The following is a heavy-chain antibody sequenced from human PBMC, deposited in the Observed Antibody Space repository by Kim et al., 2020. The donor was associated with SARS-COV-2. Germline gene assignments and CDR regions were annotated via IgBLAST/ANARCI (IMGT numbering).Heavy chain of an antibody. CDR3: ARVVSSSWYLDYYYGMDV. Sequence: SETLSLTCTVSGGSISSGGYYWSWIRQHPGKGLEWIGYIYYSGSTYYNPSLKSRVTISVDTSKNQFSLKLSSVTAADTAVYYCARVVSSSWYLDYYYGMDVWGQGTTVTVSS. V-gene: IGHV4-31*03. D-gene: IGHD6-13*01. CDR2: IYYSGST. CDR1: GGSISSGGYY. J-gene: IGHJ6*02.